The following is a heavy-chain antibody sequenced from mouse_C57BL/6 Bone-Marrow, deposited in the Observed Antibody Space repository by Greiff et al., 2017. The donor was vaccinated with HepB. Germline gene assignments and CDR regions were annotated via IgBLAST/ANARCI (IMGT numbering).Heavy chain of an antibody. D-gene: IGHD1-1*01. CDR3: ARSTTVVGGAVDY. V-gene: IGHV1-72*01. CDR1: GYTFTSYW. Sequence: VQLQQPGAELVKPGASVKLSCTASGYTFTSYWMHWVQQRPGRGLEWIGRIDPNSGGTKYNEKFKSKATLTVDKPTSTAYMQLSSLTSEDSAVYYCARSTTVVGGAVDYWGQGTTVTVSS. CDR2: IDPNSGGT. J-gene: IGHJ4*01.